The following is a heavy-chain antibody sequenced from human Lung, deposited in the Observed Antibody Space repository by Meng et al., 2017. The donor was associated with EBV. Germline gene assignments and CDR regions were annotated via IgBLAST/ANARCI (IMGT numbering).Heavy chain of an antibody. CDR2: INTNTGNP. J-gene: IGHJ4*02. CDR3: ARLYCSGGSCYTIDY. CDR1: GHPFPMCA. V-gene: IGHV7-4-1*02. D-gene: IGHD2-15*01. Sequence: HLVQCGSRRKSPVASVIFSSKASGHPFPMCAKNWGRPAPEKGVEWMGLINTNTGNPTYSPGFTGPFVFSLDPPVSTAYLQISSLKAADTAVYYCARLYCSGGSCYTIDYWGQGTLVTVSS.